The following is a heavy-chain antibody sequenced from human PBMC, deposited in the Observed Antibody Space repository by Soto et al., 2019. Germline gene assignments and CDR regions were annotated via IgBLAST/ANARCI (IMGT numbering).Heavy chain of an antibody. CDR3: ARYGYYTSARFFDY. V-gene: IGHV4-38-2*01. CDR1: GHSIRSGFYY. Sequence: PSESLYLTCAVSGHSIRSGFYYWGWVLQPPGKRLEWIGSIYHTGSTYYNPSLKSRVTISVDTSKNRLSLKLNSVTAADTAMYFCARYGYYTSARFFDYWGQGILVTVSS. CDR2: IYHTGST. D-gene: IGHD3-3*01. J-gene: IGHJ4*02.